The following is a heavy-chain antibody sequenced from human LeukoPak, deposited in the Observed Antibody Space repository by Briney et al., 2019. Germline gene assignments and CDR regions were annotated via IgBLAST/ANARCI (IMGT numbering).Heavy chain of an antibody. J-gene: IGHJ4*02. D-gene: IGHD6-19*01. CDR2: IYTSGST. CDR1: GGSISSGSYY. CDR3: ARAEAVAGTTDY. Sequence: SETLSLTCTVSGGSISSGSYYWSWIRQPAGKGLEWIGRIYTSGSTNYNPSLKSRVTISVDTSKNQFSLKLSSVTAADTAVYYCARAEAVAGTTDYWGQGTLVTVSS. V-gene: IGHV4-61*02.